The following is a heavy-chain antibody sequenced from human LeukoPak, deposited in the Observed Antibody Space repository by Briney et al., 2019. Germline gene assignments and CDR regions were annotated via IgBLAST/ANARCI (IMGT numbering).Heavy chain of an antibody. V-gene: IGHV4-30-2*01. J-gene: IGHJ6*02. CDR2: INHSGST. D-gene: IGHD2-8*02. CDR1: GGSTSSGGYS. CDR3: ARGSGPHYWYYYYGMDV. Sequence: SQTLSLTCAVSGGSTSSGGYSWSWIRQPPGKGLEWIGYINHSGSTNYNPSLKSRVTISVDTSKNQFSLKLSSVTAADTAVYYCARGSGPHYWYYYYGMDVWGQGTTVTVSS.